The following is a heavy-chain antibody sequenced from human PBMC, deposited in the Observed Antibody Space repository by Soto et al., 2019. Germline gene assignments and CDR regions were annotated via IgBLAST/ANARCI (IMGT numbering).Heavy chain of an antibody. CDR1: GGSISSDGYY. V-gene: IGHV4-31*02. CDR2: ISNSGRT. Sequence: QVQLQESGPGLVKPSQTLSLTCSVSGGSISSDGYYWSWVRQHPGKGLEWIGYISNSGRTYFHPSIMSRLTISLDTSKNKFSLKLSSVTAADTAVYYCARGRNIVLESSTGGFDFWGQGTLVNVSS. J-gene: IGHJ4*02. D-gene: IGHD2-2*01. CDR3: ARGRNIVLESSTGGFDF.